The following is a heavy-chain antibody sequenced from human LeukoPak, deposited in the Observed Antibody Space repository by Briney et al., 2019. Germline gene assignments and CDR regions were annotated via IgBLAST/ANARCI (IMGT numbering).Heavy chain of an antibody. Sequence: PSQTLSLTCTVSGGSISSGSYYWSWIRQPAGKGLEWIGRIYTSGSTNYNPSLKSRVTISVDTSKNQFSLKLSSVTAADTAVYYCTIWSGPHGDYWGQGTLVTVSS. D-gene: IGHD3-3*01. CDR2: IYTSGST. J-gene: IGHJ4*02. CDR1: GGSISSGSYY. V-gene: IGHV4-61*02. CDR3: TIWSGPHGDY.